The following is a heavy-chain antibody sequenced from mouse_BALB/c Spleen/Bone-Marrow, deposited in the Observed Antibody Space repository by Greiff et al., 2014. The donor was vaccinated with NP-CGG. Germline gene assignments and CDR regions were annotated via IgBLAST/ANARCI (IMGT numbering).Heavy chain of an antibody. V-gene: IGHV14-3*02. CDR1: GFNIKDTY. CDR3: ANYYYGSHFDY. J-gene: IGHJ2*01. Sequence: VQLQQSGAALVKPGASVKLSCTASGFNIKDTYMHWVQQRPGQGLEWIGRICPANGRTKYDQKFQGKTTITADTSSNTAYLQLSSLTSEDAAVYYCANYYYGSHFDYWGQGTTLTVSS. D-gene: IGHD1-1*01. CDR2: ICPANGRT.